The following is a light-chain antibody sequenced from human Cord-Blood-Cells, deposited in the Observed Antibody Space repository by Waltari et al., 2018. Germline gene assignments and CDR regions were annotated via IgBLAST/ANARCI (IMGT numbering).Light chain of an antibody. J-gene: IGLJ2*01. CDR3: SSYEGRNNLV. Sequence: QSALTQPPPASGPPGQSFTLSCPGTISDAGGYNYVSWYQQHPGKAPKRVMYEVSTRPSWVPVRFAGSKSGNAAPVTVTGIQAEDDADYYCSSYEGRNNLVCGGETKLTFL. CDR2: EVS. CDR1: ISDAGGYNY. V-gene: IGLV2-8*01.